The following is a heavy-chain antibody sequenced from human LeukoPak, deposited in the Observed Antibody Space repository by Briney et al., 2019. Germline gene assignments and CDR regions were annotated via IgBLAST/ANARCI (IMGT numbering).Heavy chain of an antibody. J-gene: IGHJ4*02. CDR3: ARDRGYRGRWDY. Sequence: ASVKVSCKASGYTFISYGINWVRQAPGQGLEWMGWISVYNGNTKYAQKLQGRVAMTTETSTSTVYMELRSLRSDDTAVYYRARDRGYRGRWDYWGQGTLVTVSS. CDR1: GYTFISYG. D-gene: IGHD5-18*01. V-gene: IGHV1-18*01. CDR2: ISVYNGNT.